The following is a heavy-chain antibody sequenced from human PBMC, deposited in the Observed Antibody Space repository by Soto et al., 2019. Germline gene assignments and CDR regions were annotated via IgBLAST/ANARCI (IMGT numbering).Heavy chain of an antibody. CDR1: GGSISSYY. CDR3: ARDRCSSTSCYVGYFDY. CDR2: IYYSGST. Sequence: ETLSLTCTVSGGSISSYYWSWIRQPPGKGLEWIGYIYYSGSTNYNPSLKSRVTISVDTSKNQFSLKLSSVTAADTAVYYCARDRCSSTSCYVGYFDYWGQGTLVTVSS. V-gene: IGHV4-59*01. J-gene: IGHJ4*02. D-gene: IGHD2-2*01.